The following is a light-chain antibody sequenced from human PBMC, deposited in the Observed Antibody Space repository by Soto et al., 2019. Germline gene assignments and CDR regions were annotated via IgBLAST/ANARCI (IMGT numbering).Light chain of an antibody. J-gene: IGKJ3*01. CDR1: QGISSY. CDR2: AAS. V-gene: IGKV1-9*01. CDR3: QQLNSYPHVT. Sequence: DIQMTQSPSTLSGSVGDRVTITCRASQGISSYLAWYQQKPGKAPKLLIYAASTLQSGVPSRFSGSGSGTEFTLTISSLQPEDFETYYCQQLNSYPHVTFGPGTKVDIK.